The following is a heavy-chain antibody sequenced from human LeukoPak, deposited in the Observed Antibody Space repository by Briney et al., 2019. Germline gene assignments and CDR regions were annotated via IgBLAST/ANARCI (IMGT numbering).Heavy chain of an antibody. CDR2: IKQDGSEK. V-gene: IGHV3-7*03. CDR1: GFTFSSYW. Sequence: PGGSLRLSCAASGFTFSSYWMTWVRQAPGKGLEWVANIKQDGSEKYYVDSVKGRFTISRDNAKNSLYLQMNSLKAEDTAIYYCATVLAAVGTPYWGQGTLVTVSP. CDR3: ATVLAAVGTPY. J-gene: IGHJ4*02. D-gene: IGHD6-13*01.